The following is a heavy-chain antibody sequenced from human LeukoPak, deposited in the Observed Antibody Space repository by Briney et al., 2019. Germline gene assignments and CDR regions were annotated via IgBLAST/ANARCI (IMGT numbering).Heavy chain of an antibody. Sequence: GGSLRLSCAASGFTVSSNYMSWVRQAPGKGLEWVSAISGGSPYYADSVKGRFTISRDNSNNTLYLQMNSLRAEGTAVYYCAKDMYYDSSGPVFDYWGQGTLVTVSS. V-gene: IGHV3-53*01. D-gene: IGHD3-22*01. CDR2: ISGGSP. CDR3: AKDMYYDSSGPVFDY. CDR1: GFTVSSNY. J-gene: IGHJ4*02.